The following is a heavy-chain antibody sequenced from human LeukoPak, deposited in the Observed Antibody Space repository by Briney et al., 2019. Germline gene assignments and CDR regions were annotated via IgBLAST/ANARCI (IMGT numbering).Heavy chain of an antibody. CDR3: ARDVHQGYSGYDWFDY. Sequence: SQTLSLTCTVSGGSISSGSYYWSWIRQPAGKGLEWIGRIYTSGNTNYNPSLKSRVTISVDTSKNQFSLKLSSVTAADTAVYYCARDVHQGYSGYDWFDYWGQGTLVTVSS. CDR2: IYTSGNT. V-gene: IGHV4-61*02. J-gene: IGHJ4*02. D-gene: IGHD5-12*01. CDR1: GGSISSGSYY.